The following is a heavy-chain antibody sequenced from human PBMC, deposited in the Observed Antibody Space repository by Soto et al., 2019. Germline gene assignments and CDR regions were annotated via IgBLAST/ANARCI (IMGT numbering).Heavy chain of an antibody. CDR3: ARHGGPYVLALYYFDY. D-gene: IGHD3-16*01. J-gene: IGHJ4*02. CDR2: IYYSGST. Sequence: ASETLSLTCSVSGGSIGSSSYYWGWIRQPPGKGLEWIGSIYYSGSTSYNPSLKSRVTISVDTSKNQFSLKLSSVTAADTAVYYCARHGGPYVLALYYFDYWGQGTLVTVSS. V-gene: IGHV4-39*01. CDR1: GGSIGSSSYY.